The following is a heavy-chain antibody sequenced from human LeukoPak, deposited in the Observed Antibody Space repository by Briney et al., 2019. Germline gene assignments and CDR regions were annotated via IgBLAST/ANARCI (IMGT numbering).Heavy chain of an antibody. J-gene: IGHJ4*02. V-gene: IGHV1-18*01. CDR2: ISPYNMNT. Sequence: GASVKLSCKASGYDFTRVGITWVRRAPGQGLEWMGWISPYNMNTRYAQKFQGRVAMTTDTSTTTAYMELRGLRFNDTAVYYCARAGSGSGWYFDYWGQGTLVTVSS. CDR3: ARAGSGSGWYFDY. D-gene: IGHD6-19*01. CDR1: GYDFTRVG.